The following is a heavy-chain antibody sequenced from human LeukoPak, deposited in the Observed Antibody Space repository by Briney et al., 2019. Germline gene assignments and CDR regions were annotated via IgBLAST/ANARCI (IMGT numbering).Heavy chain of an antibody. Sequence: HPGGSLRLSCAASGFTFSSYEMNWVRQAPGKGLEWVSYISSSGSTIYYADSVKGRFTISRDNAKNSLYLQMNSLRAEDTAVYYCARESYDSSGYYGLDYWGQGTLVTVSS. CDR2: ISSSGSTI. CDR3: ARESYDSSGYYGLDY. V-gene: IGHV3-48*03. J-gene: IGHJ4*02. D-gene: IGHD3-22*01. CDR1: GFTFSSYE.